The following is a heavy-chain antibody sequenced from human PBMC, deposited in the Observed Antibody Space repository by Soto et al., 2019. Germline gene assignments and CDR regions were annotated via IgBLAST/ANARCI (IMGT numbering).Heavy chain of an antibody. Sequence: LRLSCAASGFTFSSYGMHWVRQAPGKGLEWVAVISYDGSNKYYADSVKGRFTISRDNSKNTLYLQMNSLRAEDTAVYYCAKTSTDIVVVVAASLTGYFQHWGQGTLVTVSS. J-gene: IGHJ1*01. CDR2: ISYDGSNK. D-gene: IGHD2-15*01. CDR1: GFTFSSYG. V-gene: IGHV3-30*18. CDR3: AKTSTDIVVVVAASLTGYFQH.